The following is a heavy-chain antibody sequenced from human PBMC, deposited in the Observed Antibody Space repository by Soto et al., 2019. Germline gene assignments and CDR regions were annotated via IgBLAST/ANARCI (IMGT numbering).Heavy chain of an antibody. CDR1: GGSISSSSYY. D-gene: IGHD3-10*01. J-gene: IGHJ5*02. CDR3: ARHHKGRWFGELVNNWFDP. CDR2: IYYSGST. V-gene: IGHV4-39*01. Sequence: QLQLQESGPGLVKPSETLSLTCTVSGGSISSSSYYWGWIRQPPGKGLEWIGSIYYSGSTYYNPSLKSRVTISVDTSKNQFSLKLSSVTAADTAVYYCARHHKGRWFGELVNNWFDPWGQGTLVTVSS.